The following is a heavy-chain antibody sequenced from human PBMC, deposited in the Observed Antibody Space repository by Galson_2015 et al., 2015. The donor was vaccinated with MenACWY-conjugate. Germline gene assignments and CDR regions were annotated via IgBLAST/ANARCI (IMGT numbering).Heavy chain of an antibody. CDR1: GFTVSSNY. J-gene: IGHJ2*01. V-gene: IGHV3-66*02. CDR2: IYSGGST. Sequence: SLRLSCAASGFTVSSNYMSWVRQAPGKGLEWVSVIYSGGSTYYADSVKGRFTISRDNSKNTLYLQMNSLRAEDTAVYYCARARDMGATTVISGWYFDLWGRGTLVTVSP. D-gene: IGHD1-26*01. CDR3: ARARDMGATTVISGWYFDL.